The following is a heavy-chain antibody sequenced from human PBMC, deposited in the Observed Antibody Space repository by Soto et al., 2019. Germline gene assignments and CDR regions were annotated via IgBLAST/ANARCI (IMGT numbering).Heavy chain of an antibody. V-gene: IGHV1-2*02. J-gene: IGHJ4*02. CDR1: GYTFTGYY. CDR2: INPNSGAT. D-gene: IGHD3-16*01. Sequence: ASVKVSCKASGYTFTGYYVHWVRQAPGQGLEWVGWINPNSGATTYAQKFLGRVTMTGDTSIITAHMELSSLTSDDTAMYYCARDMVSTIGDFDYWGQGTLVTVSS. CDR3: ARDMVSTIGDFDY.